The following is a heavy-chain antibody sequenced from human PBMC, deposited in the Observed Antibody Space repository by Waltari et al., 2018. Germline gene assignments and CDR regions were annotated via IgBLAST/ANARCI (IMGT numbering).Heavy chain of an antibody. D-gene: IGHD2-21*02. V-gene: IGHV3-33*01. CDR2: IWYDGSNK. Sequence: QVQLVESGGGGVEPGRSRRLSWAASGFPLSSYGMHWVRQAPGKGLEWVAVIWYDGSNKNYGDSVKGRFTISRDNSKNTLYLQMNSLRAEDTAVYYCVVGGSRGGDEGGYWGQGTLVTVSS. J-gene: IGHJ4*02. CDR1: GFPLSSYG. CDR3: VVGGSRGGDEGGY.